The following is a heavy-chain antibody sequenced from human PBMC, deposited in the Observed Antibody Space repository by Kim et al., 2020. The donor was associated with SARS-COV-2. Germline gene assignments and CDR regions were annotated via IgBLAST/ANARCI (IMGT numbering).Heavy chain of an antibody. V-gene: IGHV4-39*01. CDR3: ARHFHINAFDI. CDR1: GGSFTSTSSY. Sequence: SETLSLTCTVSGGSFTSTSSYWGWLRQAPGKGLEWIGSMYWTESTYYNPSLKSRVTISVDTSKTLLSLKMRSVTAADTAVYYCARHFHINAFDIWGQGTVLTVSS. J-gene: IGHJ3*02. CDR2: MYWTEST.